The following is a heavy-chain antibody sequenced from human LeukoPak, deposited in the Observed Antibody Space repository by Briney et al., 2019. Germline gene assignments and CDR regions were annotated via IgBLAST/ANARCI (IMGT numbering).Heavy chain of an antibody. CDR1: GGSITNYD. CDR3: ARGGYYYLDV. J-gene: IGHJ6*03. Sequence: SETLSLTCTVSGGSITNYDWSWVRQPPGEGVEFSGHVHYSGTTNYNPCLRSRVTISIDTPKKHFFLKLKSVTAADTAVYYCARGGYYYLDVWGKGTTVTVSS. CDR2: VHYSGTT. V-gene: IGHV4-59*01.